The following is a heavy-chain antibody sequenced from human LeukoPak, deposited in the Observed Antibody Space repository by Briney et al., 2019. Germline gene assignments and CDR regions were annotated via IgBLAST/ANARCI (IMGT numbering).Heavy chain of an antibody. CDR1: GGSISSYY. D-gene: IGHD3/OR15-3a*01. CDR2: IYYSGST. J-gene: IGHJ4*02. V-gene: IGHV4-59*01. CDR3: ARSHSVWTSFDY. Sequence: SETLSLTCTVSGGSISSYYWSWIRQPPGKGLEWIGYIYYSGSTNYNPSLKSRVAISVDTSKNQFSLKLSSVTAADTAVYYCARSHSVWTSFDYWGQGTLVTVSS.